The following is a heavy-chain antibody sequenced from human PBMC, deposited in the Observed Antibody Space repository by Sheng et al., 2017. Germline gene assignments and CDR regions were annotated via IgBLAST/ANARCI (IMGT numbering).Heavy chain of an antibody. D-gene: IGHD6-13*01. CDR1: GFTFRTYG. J-gene: IGHJ6*02. CDR2: ISYDGSEK. CDR3: AREDSSLKMDV. V-gene: IGHV3-30*03. Sequence: QVQLVESGGGVVEPGRSLTLSCAASGFTFRTYGMHWVRQAPGKGLEWVAVISYDGSEKYYADSVKGRFTISRDNSKNTLYLQMNSLRAEDTAVYYCAREDSSLKMDVWGQGTTVTVSS.